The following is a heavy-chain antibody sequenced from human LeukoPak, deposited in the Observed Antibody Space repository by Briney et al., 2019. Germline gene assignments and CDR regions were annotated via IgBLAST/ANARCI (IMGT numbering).Heavy chain of an antibody. Sequence: SQTLSLTCAVSGGSISRGGYSWSWIRQPPGKGLEWIGYIYHSGSTYYNPSLKSRVTISVDTSKNQFSLKLSSVTAADTAVYYCARDHFGVAHWVRFDPWGQGTLVTVSS. CDR3: ARDHFGVAHWVRFDP. J-gene: IGHJ5*02. V-gene: IGHV4-30-2*01. CDR1: GGSISRGGYS. CDR2: IYHSGST. D-gene: IGHD3-3*01.